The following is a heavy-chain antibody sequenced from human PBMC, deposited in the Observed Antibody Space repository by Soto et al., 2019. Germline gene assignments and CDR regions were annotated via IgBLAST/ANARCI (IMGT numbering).Heavy chain of an antibody. V-gene: IGHV1-46*01. D-gene: IGHD4-4*01. CDR3: ARYDYNGYYFDY. CDR2: INPSGGST. Sequence: QVQLVQSGAEVKKPGASVKVSCKASGYTFSTYYMHWVRQAPGQGYEWMGIINPSGGSTTYAQKFQGRXTMSRXXSTTTVYMEMSSLKAEDTAVYSCARYDYNGYYFDYWGQGTLVTGSS. CDR1: GYTFSTYY. J-gene: IGHJ4*02.